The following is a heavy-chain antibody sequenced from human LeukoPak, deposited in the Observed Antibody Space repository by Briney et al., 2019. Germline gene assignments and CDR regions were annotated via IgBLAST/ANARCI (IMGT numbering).Heavy chain of an antibody. CDR1: GITLSNYG. CDR2: ISDSGGRT. Sequence: SGGSLRLSCAVSGITLSNYGMSWVRQAPGKGLEWVAGISDSGGRTKYADSVKGRFTISRDNSKNTLYLQMNRLRAEDTAVYFCAKRGVVIRVILVGFHKEAYYFDSWGQGALVTVSS. D-gene: IGHD3-22*01. V-gene: IGHV3-23*01. J-gene: IGHJ4*02. CDR3: AKRGVVIRVILVGFHKEAYYFDS.